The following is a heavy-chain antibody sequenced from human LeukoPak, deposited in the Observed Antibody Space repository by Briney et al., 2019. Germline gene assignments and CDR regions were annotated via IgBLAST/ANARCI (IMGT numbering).Heavy chain of an antibody. J-gene: IGHJ4*02. CDR2: IKPNSGAT. Sequence: GASVKVSCKASGYTFTGDYMHWVRQAPGQGLEWMGWIKPNSGATNFAQKFQGRVTMTRDTSISTAYMELSTLRSDDTAVYYCARGSSTTNGKFPNDYWGQGTLVTVSS. CDR3: ARGSSTTNGKFPNDY. D-gene: IGHD2-2*01. V-gene: IGHV1-2*02. CDR1: GYTFTGDY.